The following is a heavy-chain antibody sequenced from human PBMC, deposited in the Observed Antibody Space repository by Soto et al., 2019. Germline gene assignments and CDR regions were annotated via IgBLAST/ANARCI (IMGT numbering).Heavy chain of an antibody. CDR2: IIPIFGTA. D-gene: IGHD4-17*01. CDR1: GGTFSSYA. J-gene: IGHJ6*02. CDR3: ARGLPTVTISYYYYGMDV. V-gene: IGHV1-69*01. Sequence: QVQLVQSGAEVKKPGSSVKVSCKASGGTFSSYAISWVRQDPGQGLEWMGGIIPIFGTANYAQKFQGRVTITADESTSTAYMELSSLRSEDTAVYYCARGLPTVTISYYYYGMDVWGQGTTVTVSS.